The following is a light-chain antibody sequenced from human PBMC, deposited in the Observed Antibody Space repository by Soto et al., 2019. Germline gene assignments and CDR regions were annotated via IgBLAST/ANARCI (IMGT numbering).Light chain of an antibody. CDR1: SSNIGAGYD. V-gene: IGLV1-40*01. CDR2: GNS. Sequence: QSVLTQPPSVSGAPGQRVTISCTGSSSNIGAGYDVHWYQQLPGTAPKLLIYGNSNRPSGVPDRFSGSKSGTSASLAITGLKAEDEADYSCHSYDSSLSGVVFGGGTKLTVL. J-gene: IGLJ2*01. CDR3: HSYDSSLSGVV.